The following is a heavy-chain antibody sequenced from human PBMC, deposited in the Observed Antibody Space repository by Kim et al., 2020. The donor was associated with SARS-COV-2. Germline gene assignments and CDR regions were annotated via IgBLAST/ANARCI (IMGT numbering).Heavy chain of an antibody. CDR1: GYTFTSYA. V-gene: IGHV1-3*01. J-gene: IGHJ1*01. Sequence: ASVKVSCKASGYTFTSYAMHWVRQAPGQRLEWMGWINAGNGNTKYSQKFQGRVIITRDTSASTAYMELSSLRSEDTAVYYCASGPILLWFGEYFQHWGQGTLVTVSS. D-gene: IGHD3-10*01. CDR2: INAGNGNT. CDR3: ASGPILLWFGEYFQH.